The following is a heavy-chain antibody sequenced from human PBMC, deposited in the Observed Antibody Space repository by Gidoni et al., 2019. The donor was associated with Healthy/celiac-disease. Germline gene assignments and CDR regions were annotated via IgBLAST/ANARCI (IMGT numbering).Heavy chain of an antibody. CDR1: GYTFTSYD. CDR3: ASTASCSGGSCYGDYYYGMDV. J-gene: IGHJ6*02. Sequence: QVQLVQTGAEVKKPGASVKVSCKASGYTFTSYDINWGRQATGPGLEWMGWMNPNSGNTGYAQKFQGRVTMTRNTSISTAYMELSSLRSEDTAVYYCASTASCSGGSCYGDYYYGMDVWGQGTTVTVSS. V-gene: IGHV1-8*01. D-gene: IGHD2-15*01. CDR2: MNPNSGNT.